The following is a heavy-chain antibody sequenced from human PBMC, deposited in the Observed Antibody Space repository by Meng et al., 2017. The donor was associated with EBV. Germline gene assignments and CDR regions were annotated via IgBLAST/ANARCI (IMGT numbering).Heavy chain of an antibody. Sequence: QVQLVQSAAEVKQPGSSVKVSGKTSGGPFKYYAISWVRQAPGQGLEWLGGFLPRLGAPNYAQKFHGRVKITADESTSTHYMDLSSLRSEDTAIYYCASESGRGYTPDYWGQGTLVTVSS. V-gene: IGHV1-69*01. CDR2: FLPRLGAP. J-gene: IGHJ4*02. CDR3: ASESGRGYTPDY. CDR1: GGPFKYYA. D-gene: IGHD3-10*01.